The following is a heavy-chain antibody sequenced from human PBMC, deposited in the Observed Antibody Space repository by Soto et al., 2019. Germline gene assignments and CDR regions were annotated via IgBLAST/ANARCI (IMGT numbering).Heavy chain of an antibody. D-gene: IGHD3-10*01. CDR2: INHSGST. J-gene: IGHJ5*02. CDR1: GGSFSGYY. CDR3: ARYASSGSGGISFDP. Sequence: PSETLSLTCAVYGGSFSGYYWSWIRQPPGKGLEWIGEINHSGSTNYNPSLKSRVTISVDTSKNQFSLKLSSVTAADTAVYYCARYASSGSGGISFDPWGQGTLVTVSS. V-gene: IGHV4-34*01.